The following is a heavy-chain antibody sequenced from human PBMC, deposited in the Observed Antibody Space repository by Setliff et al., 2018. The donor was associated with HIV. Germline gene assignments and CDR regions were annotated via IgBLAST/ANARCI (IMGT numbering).Heavy chain of an antibody. J-gene: IGHJ3*02. V-gene: IGHV4-38-2*02. CDR2: IYHSGST. Sequence: SETLSLTCTVSGYSISSGYYWGWIRQPPGKGLEWIGSIYHSGSTYYNPSLKSRVTISVDTSKNQFSLKLSSVTAADTAVYYCARGKSGSYDAYDMWGQGTMVTVSS. CDR1: GYSISSGYY. D-gene: IGHD5-12*01. CDR3: ARGKSGSYDAYDM.